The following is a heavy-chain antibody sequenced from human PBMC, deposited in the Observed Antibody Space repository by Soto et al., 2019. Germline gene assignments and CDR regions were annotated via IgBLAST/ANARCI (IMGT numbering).Heavy chain of an antibody. CDR1: GGSFSGYY. CDR3: ARGPLLYDFWSGYYIRY. Sequence: PSETLSLTCAVYGGSFSGYYWSWIRQPPGKGLEWIGEINHSESTNYNPSLKSRVTISVDTSKNQFSLKLSSVTAADTAVYYCARGPLLYDFWSGYYIRYWGQGTLVTVSS. V-gene: IGHV4-34*01. J-gene: IGHJ4*02. CDR2: INHSEST. D-gene: IGHD3-3*01.